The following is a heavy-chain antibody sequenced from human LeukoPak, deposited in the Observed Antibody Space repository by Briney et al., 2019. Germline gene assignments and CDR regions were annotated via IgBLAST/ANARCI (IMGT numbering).Heavy chain of an antibody. Sequence: GGSLILSCAASGFTFSSYGMHGVRQAPDKGLEWVAVISYDGSNKYYADSVKGRFTISRDNSKNTLYLQMNSLRAEDTAVYYCANRYCSGGSCYGAFDIWGQGTMVTVSS. CDR2: ISYDGSNK. J-gene: IGHJ3*02. V-gene: IGHV3-30*18. CDR3: ANRYCSGGSCYGAFDI. D-gene: IGHD2-15*01. CDR1: GFTFSSYG.